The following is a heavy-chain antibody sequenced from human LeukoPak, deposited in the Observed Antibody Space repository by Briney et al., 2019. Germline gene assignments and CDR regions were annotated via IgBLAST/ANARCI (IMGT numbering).Heavy chain of an antibody. V-gene: IGHV1-69*01. CDR1: GGTFSSYA. J-gene: IGHJ4*02. Sequence: GSSVKVSCKAPGGTFSSYAISWVRQAPGQGLEWMGGIIPIFGTANYAQKFQGRVTITADESTSTAYMELSSLRSEDTAVYYCARPQTQNIGFGELLYGSLDYWGQGTLVTVSS. CDR2: IIPIFGTA. D-gene: IGHD3-10*01. CDR3: ARPQTQNIGFGELLYGSLDY.